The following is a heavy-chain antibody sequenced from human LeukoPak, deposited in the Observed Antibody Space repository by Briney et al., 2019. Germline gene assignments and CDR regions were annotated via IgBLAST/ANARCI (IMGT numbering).Heavy chain of an antibody. D-gene: IGHD1-1*01. CDR1: GFTFSSYS. CDR2: ISSSSSYI. V-gene: IGHV3-21*01. CDR3: ASTGKTGTTGNYYYYYYGMDV. J-gene: IGHJ6*02. Sequence: GGSLRLSCAASGFTFSSYSMNWVRQAPGKGLEWVSSISSSSSYIYYADSVKGRFTISRDNAKNSLYLQMNSLRAEDTAVYYCASTGKTGTTGNYYYYYYGMDVWGQGTTVTVSS.